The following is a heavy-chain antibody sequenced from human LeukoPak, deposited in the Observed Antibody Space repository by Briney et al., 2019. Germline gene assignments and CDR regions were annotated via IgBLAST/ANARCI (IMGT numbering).Heavy chain of an antibody. CDR2: VSAGHHA. Sequence: GGSLRLSCTASGFTLGGHDMHWVRQTTGDGLEWVAAVSAGHHAFYAGSVKGRFTVSREDAKNSLYLQMNSLRAGDTAVYYCVREARGYHYTYFDNWGPGSLVTASS. V-gene: IGHV3-13*01. CDR3: VREARGYHYTYFDN. CDR1: GFTLGGHD. D-gene: IGHD5-18*01. J-gene: IGHJ4*02.